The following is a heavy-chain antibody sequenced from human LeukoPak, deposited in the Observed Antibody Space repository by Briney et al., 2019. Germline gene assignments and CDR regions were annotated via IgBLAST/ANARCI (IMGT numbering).Heavy chain of an antibody. CDR2: ISPYNGNT. D-gene: IGHD6-13*01. J-gene: IGHJ5*02. CDR3: ARGRDRLAATGNWFDP. Sequence: ASVKVSCKASGYTFSSYGITWVRQAPGQGLEWMGWISPYNGNTNYAQKVRDRVTMTTDTSTSTAYMELRSLRSDDTAVYYCARGRDRLAATGNWFDPWGQGTLVTVSS. V-gene: IGHV1-18*04. CDR1: GYTFSSYG.